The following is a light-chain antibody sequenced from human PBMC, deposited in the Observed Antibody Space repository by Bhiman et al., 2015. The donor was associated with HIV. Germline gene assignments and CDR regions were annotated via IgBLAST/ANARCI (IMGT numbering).Light chain of an antibody. J-gene: IGLJ3*02. CDR1: KLGEQY. Sequence: YELTQPPSVSVYPGQTASITCSGDKLGEQYVCWYQQKPGQSPVLVMYQDSKRPSGIPERFSGSISGNTATLTISGTQPLDEADYYCQAWDSGAAVFGGGTKLTVL. V-gene: IGLV3-1*01. CDR3: QAWDSGAAV. CDR2: QDS.